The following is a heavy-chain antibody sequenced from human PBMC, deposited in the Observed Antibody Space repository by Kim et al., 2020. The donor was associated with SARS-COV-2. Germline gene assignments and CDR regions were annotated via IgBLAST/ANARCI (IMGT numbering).Heavy chain of an antibody. V-gene: IGHV4-34*01. D-gene: IGHD1-26*01. Sequence: NYNPSLKSRVTISVDTSKNQFSLKLSSVTAADTAVYYCARGRDSGSPFDIWGQGTMVTVSS. CDR3: ARGRDSGSPFDI. J-gene: IGHJ3*02.